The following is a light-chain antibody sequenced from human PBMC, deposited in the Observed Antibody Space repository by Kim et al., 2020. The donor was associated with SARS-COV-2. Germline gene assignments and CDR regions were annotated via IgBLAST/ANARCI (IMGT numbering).Light chain of an antibody. CDR1: QDISSY. CDR2: AAS. CDR3: QQYYSYPRT. Sequence: AIRMTQSPSSFSASTGDRVTITCRASQDISSYLAWYQQKPGKAPKLLIYAASTLQSGVPSRLSGSGSGTDFTLTISCLQSEDFATYYCQQYYSYPRTFGQGTKVDIK. J-gene: IGKJ1*01. V-gene: IGKV1-8*01.